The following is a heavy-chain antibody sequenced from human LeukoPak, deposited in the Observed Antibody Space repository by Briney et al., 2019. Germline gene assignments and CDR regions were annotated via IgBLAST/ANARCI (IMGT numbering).Heavy chain of an antibody. Sequence: SQTLSLTCTVSGGSISSGSYYWSWIRQPAGKGLEWIGRIYTSGSTNYNPSLKSRVTMSVDTSKNQFSLKLSSVTAADTAVYYCARVIVGYFWFDPWGQGTLVTVSS. CDR2: IYTSGST. D-gene: IGHD2-15*01. CDR1: GGSISSGSYY. V-gene: IGHV4-61*02. J-gene: IGHJ5*02. CDR3: ARVIVGYFWFDP.